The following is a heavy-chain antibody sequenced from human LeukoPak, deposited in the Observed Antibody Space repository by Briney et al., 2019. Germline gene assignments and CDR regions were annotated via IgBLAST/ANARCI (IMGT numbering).Heavy chain of an antibody. CDR2: IYTSGST. CDR3: ARDSGSLVEGWFDP. Sequence: SETLSLTCTVSGGSISSYYWSWIRQPAGKGLEWIGRIYTSGSTNYNPSLKSRVTMSVDTSKNQFSLKLSSVTAADTAVYYCARDSGSLVEGWFDPWGQGTLVTVSS. D-gene: IGHD2-15*01. CDR1: GGSISSYY. J-gene: IGHJ5*02. V-gene: IGHV4-4*07.